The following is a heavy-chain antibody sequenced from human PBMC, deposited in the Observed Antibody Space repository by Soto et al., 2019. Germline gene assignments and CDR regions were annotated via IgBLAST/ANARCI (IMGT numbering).Heavy chain of an antibody. Sequence: GGSLRLSCTASGFTFSRYAMSWVRQAPGKGLEWVSTISDSGSTYYAESVKGRFTISRDNSKNTLYLQMNSLRAEDTAVYYCAKDLWIAVAGTGYWGQGTLVTVSS. CDR3: AKDLWIAVAGTGY. D-gene: IGHD6-19*01. CDR1: GFTFSRYA. J-gene: IGHJ4*02. CDR2: ISDSGST. V-gene: IGHV3-23*01.